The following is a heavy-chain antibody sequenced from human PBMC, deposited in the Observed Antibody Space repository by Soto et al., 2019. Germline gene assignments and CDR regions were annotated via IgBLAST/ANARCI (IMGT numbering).Heavy chain of an antibody. J-gene: IGHJ3*02. D-gene: IGHD4-17*01. Sequence: SVKVSCKASGGTFNGHSFSLVRQAPGQGLEWMGSIIPIFNTSTYAQKFQGRVTITADESTTTAYMDLSSLTSEDTAVYYCATDDTVLVGADSAFDIWGQGTMVTVSS. CDR1: GGTFNGHS. V-gene: IGHV1-69*13. CDR3: ATDDTVLVGADSAFDI. CDR2: IIPIFNTS.